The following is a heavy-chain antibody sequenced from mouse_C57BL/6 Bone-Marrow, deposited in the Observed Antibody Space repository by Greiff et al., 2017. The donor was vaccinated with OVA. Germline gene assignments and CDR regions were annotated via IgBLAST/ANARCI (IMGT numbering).Heavy chain of an antibody. D-gene: IGHD1-1*01. CDR3: ARREFWTTVPSVAMDY. V-gene: IGHV1-53*01. CDR2: INPSNGGT. J-gene: IGHJ4*01. Sequence: QVQLQQPGAELVKPGASVKLSCKASGYTFTSYWMHWVKQRPGQGLEWIGNINPSNGGTNYNEKFKSKATLTVDKSSSTAYMQLSRLTSEDSAVYYCARREFWTTVPSVAMDYWGQGTSVTVSS. CDR1: GYTFTSYW.